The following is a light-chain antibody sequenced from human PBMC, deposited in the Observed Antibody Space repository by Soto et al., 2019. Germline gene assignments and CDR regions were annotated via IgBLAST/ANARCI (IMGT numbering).Light chain of an antibody. V-gene: IGLV2-23*02. CDR2: EVS. CDR1: SSDVRSYNL. J-gene: IGLJ1*01. CDR3: CSYAGSSTPLI. Sequence: QSVLTQPASVSGSPGQSITISCTGTSSDVRSYNLVSWYQQHPGKAPKLMIYEVSKRPSGVSNRFSGSKSGNTASLTISWLQAEDEADYYCCSYAGSSTPLIFGTGTKVTVL.